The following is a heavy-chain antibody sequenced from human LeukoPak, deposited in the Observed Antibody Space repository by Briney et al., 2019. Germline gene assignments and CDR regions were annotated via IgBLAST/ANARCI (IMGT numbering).Heavy chain of an antibody. D-gene: IGHD3-10*01. CDR3: ARESGDGSGSYDY. CDR1: GYTFTGYY. Sequence: ASVKVSCKASGYTFTGYYIHWVRQAPGQGLEWMGRINPNSGGTNYAQKFQGRVTMTRDTSISTAYMELSGLRSDDTAVYYCARESGDGSGSYDYRGQGTLVTVSS. J-gene: IGHJ4*02. V-gene: IGHV1-2*06. CDR2: INPNSGGT.